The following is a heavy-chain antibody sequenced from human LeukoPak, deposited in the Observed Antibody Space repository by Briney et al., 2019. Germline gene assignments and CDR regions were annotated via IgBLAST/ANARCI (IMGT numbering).Heavy chain of an antibody. CDR1: GYTFTGYY. D-gene: IGHD6-19*01. CDR3: ARGGSSGWYVQNYFDT. J-gene: IGHJ5*02. CDR2: INPNSGGT. Sequence: GASAKVSCKASGYTFTGYYLHWVRQAPGQGLEWMGWINPNSGGTNYAQTFRGRVTMTRDTSISTAYMELSRLRSDDTAVYYCARGGSSGWYVQNYFDTWGQGTLVTVSS. V-gene: IGHV1-2*02.